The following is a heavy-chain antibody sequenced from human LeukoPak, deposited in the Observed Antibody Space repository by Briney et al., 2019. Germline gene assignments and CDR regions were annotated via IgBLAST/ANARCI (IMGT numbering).Heavy chain of an antibody. D-gene: IGHD1-26*01. CDR1: GGSVSSGSYY. CDR2: IYYSGST. CDR3: ARVAQGWVDFDY. V-gene: IGHV4-61*01. J-gene: IGHJ4*02. Sequence: PSETLSLNCTVSGGSVSSGSYYWSWIRQPPGKGLEWIGYIYYSGSTNYNPSLKSRVTISVDTSKIQFSLKLSSVTAADTAVYYCARVAQGWVDFDYWGQGTLVTVSS.